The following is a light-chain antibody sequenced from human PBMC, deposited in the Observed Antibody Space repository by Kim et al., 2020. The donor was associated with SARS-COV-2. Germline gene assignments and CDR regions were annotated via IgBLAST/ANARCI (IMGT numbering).Light chain of an antibody. CDR1: QGIRSY. J-gene: IGKJ2*01. Sequence: DIQLTQSPSFLSASVGDRVTITCRASQGIRSYLAWYQQKPGKAPKLLIYAASTLQSGVPSRFSGSGSGTEFTLTISSLQPEDFATYYCQQHNSYPRTFGQGTKLEI. CDR2: AAS. V-gene: IGKV1-9*01. CDR3: QQHNSYPRT.